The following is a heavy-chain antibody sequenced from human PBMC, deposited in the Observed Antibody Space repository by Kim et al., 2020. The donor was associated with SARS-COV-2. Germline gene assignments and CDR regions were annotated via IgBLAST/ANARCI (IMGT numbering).Heavy chain of an antibody. Sequence: TGYAESVKCRSTISGDNAKTSMYLKMNSLRAEDTALYHCAREGYGGSYARWGQGTLVTVSS. CDR3: AREGYGGSYAR. CDR2: T. D-gene: IGHD1-26*01. J-gene: IGHJ4*02. V-gene: IGHV3-20*01.